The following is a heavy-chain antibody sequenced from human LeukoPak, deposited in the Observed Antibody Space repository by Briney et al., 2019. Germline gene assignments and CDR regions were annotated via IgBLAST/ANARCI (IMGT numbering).Heavy chain of an antibody. CDR3: ARSRRTYYYGSGINTAKYYYYGMDV. J-gene: IGHJ6*02. D-gene: IGHD3-10*01. CDR1: GGSFSGYY. Sequence: SETLSLTCAVYGGSFSGYYWSWIRQPPGKGLEWIGGINHSGSTNYNPSLKSRVTISVDTSKNQFSLKLSSVTAADTAVYYCARSRRTYYYGSGINTAKYYYYGMDVWGQGTTVTVSS. CDR2: INHSGST. V-gene: IGHV4-34*01.